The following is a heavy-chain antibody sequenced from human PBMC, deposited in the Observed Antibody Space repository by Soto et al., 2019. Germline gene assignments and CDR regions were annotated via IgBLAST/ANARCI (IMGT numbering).Heavy chain of an antibody. CDR2: IIPILGIA. CDR1: GGTFSSYT. D-gene: IGHD1-26*01. V-gene: IGHV1-69*02. Sequence: QVQLVQSGAEVKKPGSSVKVSCKASGGTFSSYTISWVRQAPGQGLEWMGRIIPILGIANYAQKFQGRVTITADKSTSTAYMELSSLRSEDTAVYYCARREVGAEYYFDYWGQGTLVTVSS. J-gene: IGHJ4*02. CDR3: ARREVGAEYYFDY.